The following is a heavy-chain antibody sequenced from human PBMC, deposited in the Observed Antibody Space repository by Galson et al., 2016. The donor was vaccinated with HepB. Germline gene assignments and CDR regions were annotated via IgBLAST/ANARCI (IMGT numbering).Heavy chain of an antibody. CDR2: INPNSGDT. Sequence: SVKVSCKASGYTFNGYYMHWVRQAPGQGLEWMGRINPNSGDTNYALKFQGRVSMTRDSSISTAYMELTRLRSDDTAVYYCVRGKYYYDSSGYFAYWGQGTLVTISS. D-gene: IGHD3-22*01. CDR1: GYTFNGYY. CDR3: VRGKYYYDSSGYFAY. J-gene: IGHJ4*02. V-gene: IGHV1-2*06.